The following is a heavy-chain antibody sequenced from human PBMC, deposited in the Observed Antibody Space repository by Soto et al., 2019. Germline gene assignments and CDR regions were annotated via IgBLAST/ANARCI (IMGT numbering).Heavy chain of an antibody. CDR1: GFTFSSYG. CDR2: IWYDGSNK. J-gene: IGHJ5*02. CDR3: ARGEHDSSGSEGWFDP. Sequence: QVQLVESGGGVVQPGRSLRLSCAASGFTFSSYGMHWVRQAPGKGLEWVAVIWYDGSNKYYADSVKGRFTISRDNSKNTLYLQMNSLRAEDTAVYYCARGEHDSSGSEGWFDPWGQGTPVTVSS. V-gene: IGHV3-33*01. D-gene: IGHD3-22*01.